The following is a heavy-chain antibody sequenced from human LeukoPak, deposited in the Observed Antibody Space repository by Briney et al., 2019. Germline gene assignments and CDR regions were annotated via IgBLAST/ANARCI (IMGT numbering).Heavy chain of an antibody. Sequence: SVTVSRMASGCTFSSYAISWVRQAPGQGLEWMGRIIPILGIANYAQKFQGRVTITADKSTSTAYMELSSLRSEDTAVYYCAREGYCSGGSCLIRFDYWGQGTLVTVSS. CDR3: AREGYCSGGSCLIRFDY. J-gene: IGHJ4*02. CDR1: GCTFSSYA. D-gene: IGHD2-15*01. CDR2: IIPILGIA. V-gene: IGHV1-69*04.